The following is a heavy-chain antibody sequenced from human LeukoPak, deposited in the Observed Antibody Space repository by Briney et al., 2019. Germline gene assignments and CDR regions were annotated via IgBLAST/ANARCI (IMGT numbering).Heavy chain of an antibody. D-gene: IGHD3-9*01. CDR1: GGTFSSYA. J-gene: IGHJ4*02. CDR2: IIPIFGTA. V-gene: IGHV1-69*01. Sequence: ASVKVSCKASGGTFSSYAISWVRQAPGQGLEWMGGIIPIFGTANYAQKFQGRVTITADESTSTAYTELSSLRSEDTAVYYCARDRGQKLRYFDWLSDWGQGTLVTVSS. CDR3: ARDRGQKLRYFDWLSD.